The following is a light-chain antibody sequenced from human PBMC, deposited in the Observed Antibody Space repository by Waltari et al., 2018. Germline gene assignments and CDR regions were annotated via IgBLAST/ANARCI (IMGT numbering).Light chain of an antibody. J-gene: IGKJ1*01. CDR1: QSVLYSSNNKNY. CDR3: QQYLSTPPT. CDR2: WAS. Sequence: DIVMTQSPDSLAVSLGERATLNCKSSQSVLYSSNNKNYFAWYQQKPGQPPKLLIYWASTRESGVPDRFSGSGSGTDFTLTISSLQAEDVAVYYCQQYLSTPPTFGQGTKVEIK. V-gene: IGKV4-1*01.